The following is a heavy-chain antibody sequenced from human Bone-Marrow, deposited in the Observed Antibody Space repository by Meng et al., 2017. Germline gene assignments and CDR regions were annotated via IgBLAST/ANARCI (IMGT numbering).Heavy chain of an antibody. J-gene: IGHJ4*02. CDR1: GFTFSRYA. CDR2: IRGSGEST. Sequence: GESLKISCAASGFTFSRYAMSWVRQAPGKGLEWVSAIRGSGESTYYADSVKGRFTISRDNSRNTLYLQMNSLKTEDTAVYYCTTENWGRGDNWGQGTLVTVSS. V-gene: IGHV3-23*01. D-gene: IGHD7-27*01. CDR3: TTENWGRGDN.